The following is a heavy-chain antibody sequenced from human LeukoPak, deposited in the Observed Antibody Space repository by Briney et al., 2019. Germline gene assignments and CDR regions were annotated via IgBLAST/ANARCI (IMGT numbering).Heavy chain of an antibody. CDR3: AKESPSYRGFDY. CDR1: GFTFSSYW. J-gene: IGHJ4*02. V-gene: IGHV3-74*01. Sequence: GGSLRLSCAASGFTFSSYWMNWVRQVPGKGLVWVSRISIDGSNTNYAESVKGRFTISRDNAKNTLYLQMNSLRPEDTAVYYCAKESPSYRGFDYWGQGTLVTVSS. CDR2: ISIDGSNT. D-gene: IGHD3-10*01.